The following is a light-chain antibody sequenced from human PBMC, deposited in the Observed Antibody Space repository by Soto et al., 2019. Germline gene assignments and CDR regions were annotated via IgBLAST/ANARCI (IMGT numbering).Light chain of an antibody. CDR2: GAS. CDR3: PQALS. V-gene: IGKV3D-7*01. J-gene: IGKJ4*01. CDR1: QSVSRYY. Sequence: TVLTQSPATLSLSPGERATLSCRASQSVSRYYLSWYQQRPGQPPRLLIYGASTRATGIPARFSGSGSGADFTLAITSLEVEDFAVYYCPQALSFGGGTRVEIK.